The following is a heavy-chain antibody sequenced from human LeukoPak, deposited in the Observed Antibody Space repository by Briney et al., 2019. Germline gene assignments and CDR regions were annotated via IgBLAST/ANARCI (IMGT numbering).Heavy chain of an antibody. V-gene: IGHV3-33*01. CDR3: ARDLLRYDSSGDPAG. Sequence: GRSLRLSCTASGFTFSSRGMHWVRQAPGKGLEWVAVIWYDGSNKYYADSVKGRFTISRDNSKNTLYLQMNSLRAEDTAVYYCARDLLRYDSSGDPAGWGQGTLVTVSS. CDR1: GFTFSSRG. D-gene: IGHD3-22*01. J-gene: IGHJ4*02. CDR2: IWYDGSNK.